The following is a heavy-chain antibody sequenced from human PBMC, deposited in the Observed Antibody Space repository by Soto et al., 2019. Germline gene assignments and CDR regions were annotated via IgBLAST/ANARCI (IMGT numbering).Heavy chain of an antibody. Sequence: GESLKISCKCSGYSFTSYWISWVRQMPGKGLEWMGRIDPSDSYTNYSPSFQGHVTISADKSISTAYLQWSSLKASDTAMYYCARLNSAVARYYYGVDVWGQGTTVTVSS. J-gene: IGHJ6*02. CDR3: ARLNSAVARYYYGVDV. CDR1: GYSFTSYW. D-gene: IGHD6-19*01. CDR2: IDPSDSYT. V-gene: IGHV5-10-1*01.